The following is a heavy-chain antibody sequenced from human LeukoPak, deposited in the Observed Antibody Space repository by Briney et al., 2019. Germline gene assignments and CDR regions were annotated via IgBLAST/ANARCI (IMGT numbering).Heavy chain of an antibody. CDR2: VYPDDSDT. Sequence: NRGESLKISCQTSGYSFTRHWIAWVRQPPGKGLEWMGIVYPDDSDTRYSPAFQGQVTISADKSITTAYLHWSSLKASDTAVYYCARPSGTYFPFDYWGQGTLVTVSS. CDR3: ARPSGTYFPFDY. CDR1: GYSFTRHW. V-gene: IGHV5-51*01. D-gene: IGHD1-26*01. J-gene: IGHJ4*02.